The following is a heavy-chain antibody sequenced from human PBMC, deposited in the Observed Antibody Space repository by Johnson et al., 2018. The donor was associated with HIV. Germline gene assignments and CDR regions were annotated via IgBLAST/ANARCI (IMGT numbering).Heavy chain of an antibody. CDR3: ANQGEDAFDI. J-gene: IGHJ3*02. CDR1: RFTFDDYA. Sequence: LLVESGGGVVQPGGSLRLSCAASRFTFDDYAMHWVRQAPGKGLEWVSGISWNSGSIGYADSVKGRFTISRDNAKNSLYLQMNSLRAEDTALYYCANQGEDAFDIWGQGTMVTVSS. V-gene: IGHV3-9*01. CDR2: ISWNSGSI.